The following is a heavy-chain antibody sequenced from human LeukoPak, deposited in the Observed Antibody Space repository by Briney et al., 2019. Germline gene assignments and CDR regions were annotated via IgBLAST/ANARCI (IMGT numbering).Heavy chain of an antibody. V-gene: IGHV4-34*01. D-gene: IGHD3-9*01. CDR1: GGSFSGYY. CDR3: GGGETLRYFDWLRLGYYYYMDV. Sequence: SETLSLTCAVYGGSFSGYYWSWIRQPPGKGLEWIGEINHSGSTNYNPSLKSRVTISVDTSRNQFSLKLSSVTAAETAVYYCGGGETLRYFDWLRLGYYYYMDVWGKGTTVTVSS. J-gene: IGHJ6*03. CDR2: INHSGST.